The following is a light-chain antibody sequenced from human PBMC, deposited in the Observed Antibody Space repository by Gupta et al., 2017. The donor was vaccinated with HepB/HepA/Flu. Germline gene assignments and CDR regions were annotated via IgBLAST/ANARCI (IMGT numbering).Light chain of an antibody. CDR2: DAT. J-gene: IGKJ5*01. CDR3: QQRDNWPPIT. Sequence: EIVLTQSPATLSFSPGERATLSCRASQSVYNYLAWYQQKPGQAPRLLIYDATNRATGIPARFSGSGSGTDFTLTISSREPEDFAVYYCQQRDNWPPITFGQGTRLEIK. V-gene: IGKV3-11*01. CDR1: QSVYNY.